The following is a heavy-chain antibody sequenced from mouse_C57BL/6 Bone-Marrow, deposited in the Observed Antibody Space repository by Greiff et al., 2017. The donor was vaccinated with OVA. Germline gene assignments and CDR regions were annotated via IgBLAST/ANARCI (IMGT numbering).Heavy chain of an antibody. CDR3: TNDYDFDY. J-gene: IGHJ2*01. Sequence: VQLQQSGAELVRPGASVKLSCTASGFNIKDDYMHWVKQRPEQGLEWIGWIDPENGDTEYASKFQGKATITADTSSNTAYLQLSSLTSEDTAVYYCTNDYDFDYWGQGTTLTVSS. V-gene: IGHV14-4*01. CDR2: IDPENGDT. D-gene: IGHD2-4*01. CDR1: GFNIKDDY.